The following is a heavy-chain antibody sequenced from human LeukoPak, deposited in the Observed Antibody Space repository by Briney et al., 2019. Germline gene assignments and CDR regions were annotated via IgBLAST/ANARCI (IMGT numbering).Heavy chain of an antibody. Sequence: GGSLRLSCAASGFTFSGSAMHWVRQASGKGLEWVGRISSKANSYATAYAASVKGRFTISRDDSKNTAYLQMNSLKTEDTAVYYCTRLVVAGGSYNDYFDYWGQGTLVTVSS. D-gene: IGHD1-26*01. CDR3: TRLVVAGGSYNDYFDY. CDR1: GFTFSGSA. CDR2: ISSKANSYAT. V-gene: IGHV3-73*01. J-gene: IGHJ4*02.